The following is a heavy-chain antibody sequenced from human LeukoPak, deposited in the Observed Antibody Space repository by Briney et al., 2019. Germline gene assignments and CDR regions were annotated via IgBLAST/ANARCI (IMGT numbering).Heavy chain of an antibody. CDR2: ITSRSTT. CDR1: GFTFSSYG. J-gene: IGHJ4*02. CDR3: ARRISGSYLDY. Sequence: GGSLRLSCAASGFTFSSYGMNWVRQAPGKGLEWISYITSRSTTYYADSVRGRFTISRDNAKNSLYLEMNGLRDDDTAVYYCARRISGSYLDYWGKGTLVTVSS. V-gene: IGHV3-48*02. D-gene: IGHD3-10*01.